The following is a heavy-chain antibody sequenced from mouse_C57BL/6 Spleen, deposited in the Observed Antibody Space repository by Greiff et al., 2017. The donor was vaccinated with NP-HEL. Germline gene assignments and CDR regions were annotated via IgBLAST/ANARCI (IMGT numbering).Heavy chain of an antibody. D-gene: IGHD1-1*01. V-gene: IGHV1-4*01. Sequence: VKLQESGAELARPGASVKMSCKASGYTFTSYTMHWVKQRPGQGLEWIGYINPSSGYTKYNQKFKDKATLTADKSSSTAYMQLSSLTSEDSAVYYCARYYYGSSIYYAMDYWGQGTSVTVSS. CDR2: INPSSGYT. CDR1: GYTFTSYT. J-gene: IGHJ4*01. CDR3: ARYYYGSSIYYAMDY.